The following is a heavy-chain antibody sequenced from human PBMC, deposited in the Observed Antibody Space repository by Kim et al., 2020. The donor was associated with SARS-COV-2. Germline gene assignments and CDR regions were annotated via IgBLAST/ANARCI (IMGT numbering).Heavy chain of an antibody. CDR3: ARDQYSGDYGVGFMSYGMDV. Sequence: GGSLRLSCAASGFTFSSYSMNWVRQAPGKGLEWVSSISSSSSYIYYADSVKGRFTISRDNAKNSLYLQMNSLRAEDTAVYYCARDQYSGDYGVGFMSYGMDVWGQGTTVTVSS. CDR1: GFTFSSYS. V-gene: IGHV3-21*01. D-gene: IGHD4-17*01. CDR2: ISSSSSYI. J-gene: IGHJ6*02.